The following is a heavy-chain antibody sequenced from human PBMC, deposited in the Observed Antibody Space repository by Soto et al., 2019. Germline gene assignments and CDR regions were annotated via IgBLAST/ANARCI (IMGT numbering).Heavy chain of an antibody. CDR3: ARYYYFCSGKIHDYYDGMDV. D-gene: IGHD3-10*01. CDR2: IWYDGSNK. J-gene: IGHJ6*02. V-gene: IGHV3-33*01. Sequence: QVHLVESGGGVVQPGRSLRLSCAASGFTFSSYAMHWVRQAPGKGLEWVAIIWYDGSNKYYVDSVKGRFTISRDNSKNTLYLQMNSLRAEYTAVYYCARYYYFCSGKIHDYYDGMDVLGQGTTVTVSS. CDR1: GFTFSSYA.